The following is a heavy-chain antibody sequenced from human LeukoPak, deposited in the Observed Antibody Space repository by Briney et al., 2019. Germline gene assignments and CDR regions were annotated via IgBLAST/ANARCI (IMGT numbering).Heavy chain of an antibody. J-gene: IGHJ4*02. CDR3: HYEVGAPRRDY. Sequence: ASVKVSCKASGYTFTSYYMHWVRQAPGQGLEWMGIINPSGGSTSYAQKFQGRVTMTRDMSTSTVYMELSSPRSEDTAVYYCHYEVGAPRRDYWGQGTLVTVSS. V-gene: IGHV1-46*01. D-gene: IGHD1-26*01. CDR2: INPSGGST. CDR1: GYTFTSYY.